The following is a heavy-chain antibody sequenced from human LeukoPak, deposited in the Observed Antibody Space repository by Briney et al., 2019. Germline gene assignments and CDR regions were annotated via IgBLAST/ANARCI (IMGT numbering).Heavy chain of an antibody. CDR1: GYTFTSYY. J-gene: IGHJ5*02. CDR2: INPSGGST. V-gene: IGHV1-46*01. Sequence: ASVKVSCKASGYTFTSYYMHWVRQAPGQGLEWMGIINPSGGSTSYAQKFQGRVTMTRDTSTSTVYMELSSLRSEDTAVYYCAREVIGYCSSTSCPFDPWGQGPWSPSPQ. D-gene: IGHD2-2*01. CDR3: AREVIGYCSSTSCPFDP.